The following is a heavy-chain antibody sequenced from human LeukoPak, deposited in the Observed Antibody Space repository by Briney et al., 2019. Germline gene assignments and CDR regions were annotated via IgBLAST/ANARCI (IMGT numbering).Heavy chain of an antibody. Sequence: PGGSLRLSCAASGFTFSSYEMNWVRQAPGKGLEWVSYISSSGSTIYYADSVKGRFTISRDNAKNSLYLQMNSLRAEDTAVYYCARVVFGELSDWGQGTLVTVSS. CDR3: ARVVFGELSD. CDR2: ISSSGSTI. D-gene: IGHD3-10*02. V-gene: IGHV3-48*03. CDR1: GFTFSSYE. J-gene: IGHJ4*02.